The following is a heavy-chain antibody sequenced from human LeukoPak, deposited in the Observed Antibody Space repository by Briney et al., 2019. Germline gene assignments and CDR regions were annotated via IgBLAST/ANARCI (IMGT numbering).Heavy chain of an antibody. V-gene: IGHV1-18*01. CDR3: ARAIYCSGGSCYYYYGMDV. D-gene: IGHD2-15*01. J-gene: IGHJ6*02. CDR2: IGAYNGNT. CDR1: GYTFTSYG. Sequence: ASVTVSCKASGYTFTSYGISWVRQAPGQGLQWMGWIGAYNGNTNYAQKFQGRVIMTTDTSTYTAYMELSSLRSEDTAVYYCARAIYCSGGSCYYYYGMDVWGQGTTVTVSS.